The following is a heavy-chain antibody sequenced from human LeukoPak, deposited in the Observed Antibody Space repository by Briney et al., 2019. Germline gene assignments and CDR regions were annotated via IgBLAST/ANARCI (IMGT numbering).Heavy chain of an antibody. CDR1: GFRFDDYG. D-gene: IGHD3-10*01. V-gene: IGHV3-21*01. J-gene: IGHJ3*01. CDR2: IDTSGSYI. CDR3: ARGRSITLLRGVAMSDGFDV. Sequence: PGGSLRPSCVGSGFRFDDYGLNWVRQAPGKGLEWVSFIDTSGSYIYYGDSVKGRVTISRDNAKNSLYLQMNGLRAEDTAVYYCARGRSITLLRGVAMSDGFDVWGQGAVVTVSS.